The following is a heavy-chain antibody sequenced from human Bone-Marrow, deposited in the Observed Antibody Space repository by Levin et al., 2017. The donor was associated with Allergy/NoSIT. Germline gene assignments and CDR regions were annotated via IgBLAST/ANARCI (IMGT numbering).Heavy chain of an antibody. J-gene: IGHJ4*02. V-gene: IGHV4-59*01. D-gene: IGHD5-18*01. CDR1: GGSISNYY. CDR2: VYYTGST. Sequence: SETLSLICTVSGGSISNYYWSWIRQPPGKRLEWIGYVYYTGSTNYNPSLKSRLIISLDTSKNQFSLNLSSVTAADTAVYFCARDRGYSYGLDYWGQGILVTVSS. CDR3: ARDRGYSYGLDY.